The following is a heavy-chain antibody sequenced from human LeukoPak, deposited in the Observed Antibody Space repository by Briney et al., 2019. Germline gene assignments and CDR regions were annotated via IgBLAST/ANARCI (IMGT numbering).Heavy chain of an antibody. J-gene: IGHJ4*02. D-gene: IGHD1-26*01. CDR1: GFTFSSYS. Sequence: GGSLRLSCAASGFTFSSYSMNWVRQAPGKGLEWVSYISSSGSTIYYADSVKGRFTISRDNAKNSLYLQMNSLRAEDTAVYYCARSRAVGATTFGYWGQGTLVTVSS. CDR2: ISSSGSTI. CDR3: ARSRAVGATTFGY. V-gene: IGHV3-48*04.